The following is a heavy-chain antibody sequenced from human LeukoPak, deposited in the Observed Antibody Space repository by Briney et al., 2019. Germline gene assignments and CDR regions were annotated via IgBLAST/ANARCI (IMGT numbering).Heavy chain of an antibody. CDR1: GYTFTSYG. CDR2: INPNSGGT. V-gene: IGHV1-2*02. J-gene: IGHJ4*02. CDR3: ARDPVLGIAATGRFDY. Sequence: ASVEVSCKASGYTFTSYGISWVRQAPGQGLEWMGWINPNSGGTNYAQKFQGRVTMTRDTSISTAYMELSRLRSDDTAVYYCARDPVLGIAATGRFDYWGQGTLLDVSS. D-gene: IGHD6-13*01.